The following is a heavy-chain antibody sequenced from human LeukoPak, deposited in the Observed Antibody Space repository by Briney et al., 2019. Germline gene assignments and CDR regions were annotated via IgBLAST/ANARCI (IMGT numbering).Heavy chain of an antibody. CDR1: GFTFSNYS. CDR2: ISSSSSYI. V-gene: IGHV3-21*01. Sequence: GGSLRLSCAASGFTFSNYSMNWVRQAPGKGLEWVSSISSSSSYIYYADSVKGRFTISRDNAKNSLYLQMNSLRAEDTAVYYCARVRGIVQPDYWGQGTLVTVSS. CDR3: ARVRGIVQPDY. J-gene: IGHJ4*02. D-gene: IGHD3-10*01.